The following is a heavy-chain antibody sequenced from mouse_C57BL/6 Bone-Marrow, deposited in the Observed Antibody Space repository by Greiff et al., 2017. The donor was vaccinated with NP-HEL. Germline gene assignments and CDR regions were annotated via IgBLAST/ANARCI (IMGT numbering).Heavy chain of an antibody. D-gene: IGHD1-1*01. Sequence: QVQLQQSGAELARPGASVKLSCKASGYTFTSYGISWVKQRPGQGLEWIGELYPRSGNTYYNEKFKGKATLTADKSSSTAYMELRSLTSEDSAGYFCARSGYYGSSYGNWYFDVWGTGTTVTVSS. J-gene: IGHJ1*03. CDR2: LYPRSGNT. V-gene: IGHV1-81*01. CDR1: GYTFTSYG. CDR3: ARSGYYGSSYGNWYFDV.